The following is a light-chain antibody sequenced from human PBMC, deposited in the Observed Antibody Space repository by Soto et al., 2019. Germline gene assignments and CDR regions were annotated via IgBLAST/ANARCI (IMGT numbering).Light chain of an antibody. V-gene: IGKV3-11*01. Sequence: EIVLTQSPATLSLSPGERATLSCRASQSVSNYLAWYQQRPGQSPSLLIYDASNRATGIPARFSGSGSGTAFTLTISSLEPEDCAVYYCQQRGDYSPGVTFGQGTGLEIK. J-gene: IGKJ5*01. CDR2: DAS. CDR3: QQRGDYSPGVT. CDR1: QSVSNY.